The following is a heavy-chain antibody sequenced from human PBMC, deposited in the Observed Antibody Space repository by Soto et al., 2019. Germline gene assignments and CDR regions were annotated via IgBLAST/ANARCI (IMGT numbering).Heavy chain of an antibody. CDR3: TWGGDYFDY. Sequence: EVQLLESGGGLIQPGGSLRLSCAASGFTFSTYAMSWVRQAPGKGLMWLSLISSSGVNTYYADSVKGRFTISRDNSKNTLYLQMNSLRTDDTALYYCTWGGDYFDYWGQGTLVTVSS. V-gene: IGHV3-23*01. J-gene: IGHJ4*02. D-gene: IGHD3-10*01. CDR2: ISSSGVNT. CDR1: GFTFSTYA.